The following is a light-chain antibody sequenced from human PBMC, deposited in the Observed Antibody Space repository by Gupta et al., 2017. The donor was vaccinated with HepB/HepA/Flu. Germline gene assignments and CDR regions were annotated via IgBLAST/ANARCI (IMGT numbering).Light chain of an antibody. CDR2: GNS. CDR3: QSYDSSLSAHVV. J-gene: IGLJ2*01. Sequence: QSVLTQPPSVSGAPGQRVTISCTGSSSNIGAGYDVHWYQQLPGTAPKLLIYGNSNRPSGVPDRFSGSKSGNSASLAITGLQAEEEADYYCQSYDSSLSAHVVLGGGTKLTVL. CDR1: SSNIGAGYD. V-gene: IGLV1-40*01.